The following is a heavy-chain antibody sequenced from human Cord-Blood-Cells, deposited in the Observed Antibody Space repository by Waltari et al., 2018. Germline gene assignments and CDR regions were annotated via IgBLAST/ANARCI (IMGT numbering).Heavy chain of an antibody. V-gene: IGHV4-31*03. Sequence: QVQLQESGPGLVKPSQTLSLTCTVSGGSISSGGYYWSWIRQHPGKGLEWIGYIYYSGSTYYNPYLKSRVTISVDTSKNQFSLKLSSVTAADTAVYYCARFTMVQGGSHYFDYWGQGTLVTVSS. CDR2: IYYSGST. D-gene: IGHD3-10*01. CDR3: ARFTMVQGGSHYFDY. J-gene: IGHJ4*02. CDR1: GGSISSGGYY.